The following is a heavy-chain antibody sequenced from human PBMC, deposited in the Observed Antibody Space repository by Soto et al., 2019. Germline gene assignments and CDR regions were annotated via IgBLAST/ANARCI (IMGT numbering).Heavy chain of an antibody. CDR2: IYYSGST. V-gene: IGHV4-59*01. J-gene: IGHJ4*02. D-gene: IGHD1-26*01. Sequence: QVQLQESGPGLVKPSETLSLTCTVSGGSISSYYWSWIRQPPGKGLEWIGYIYYSGSTNYNPFLKSRVTISVDTSKNQFSLKLSSVTAADTAVYYCARVGSYTADYWGQGTLVTVSS. CDR3: ARVGSYTADY. CDR1: GGSISSYY.